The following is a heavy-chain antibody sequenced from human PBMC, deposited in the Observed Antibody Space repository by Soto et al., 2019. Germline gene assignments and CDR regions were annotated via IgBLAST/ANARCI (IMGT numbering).Heavy chain of an antibody. CDR2: IVVGSGNT. D-gene: IGHD5-18*01. J-gene: IGHJ4*02. V-gene: IGHV1-58*01. CDR1: GFTFTSSA. CDR3: AAIFPVRIQLWHDDY. Sequence: ASVKVSCKASGFTFTSSAVQWVRQARGQRLEWIGWIVVGSGNTNYAQKFQERVTITRDMSTSTAYMELSSLRSEDTAVYYCAAIFPVRIQLWHDDYWGQGTLVTVSS.